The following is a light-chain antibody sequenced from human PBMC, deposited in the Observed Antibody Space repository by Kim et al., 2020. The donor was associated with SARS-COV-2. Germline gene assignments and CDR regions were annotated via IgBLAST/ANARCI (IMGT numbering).Light chain of an antibody. V-gene: IGLV3-19*01. J-gene: IGLJ2*01. CDR3: NSRDSNNNVL. CDR1: SLRSYY. Sequence: SSELTQDPAVSVALGQTVRITCQGDSLRSYYATWYQKKPGQAPILVIYGKNNRPSGIPDRFSGSSSGNTASLTITGTQAGDEADYYCNSRDSNNNVLFGGGTQLTVL. CDR2: GKN.